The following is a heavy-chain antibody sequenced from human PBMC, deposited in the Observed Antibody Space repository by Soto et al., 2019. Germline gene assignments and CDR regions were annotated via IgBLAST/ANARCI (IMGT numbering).Heavy chain of an antibody. J-gene: IGHJ4*02. CDR3: TKYGTNCVRQPLDY. CDR1: RFTFINFA. CDR2: ISGSGVST. D-gene: IGHD2-8*01. V-gene: IGHV3-23*01. Sequence: GGSLRLSCAASRFTFINFAMSWVRQAPGKGLEWVSGISGSGVSTYYADSVKGRFTISRDNSKNTLYLQMNSLRVEDTAVCYCTKYGTNCVRQPLDYWGQGTLVTVSS.